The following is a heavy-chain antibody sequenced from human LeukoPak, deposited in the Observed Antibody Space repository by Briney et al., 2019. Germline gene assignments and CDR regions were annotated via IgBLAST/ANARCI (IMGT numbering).Heavy chain of an antibody. Sequence: GSLRLSCAASGFTFSSYWMNWVRQAPGKGLVWVSRIASDGSSTTYADSVKGRFSISRDNAKNSLYLQMNSLRDEDTAVYYCASYSSSWTAIDYWGQGTLVTVSS. D-gene: IGHD6-13*01. V-gene: IGHV3-74*01. CDR3: ASYSSSWTAIDY. CDR1: GFTFSSYW. CDR2: IASDGSST. J-gene: IGHJ4*02.